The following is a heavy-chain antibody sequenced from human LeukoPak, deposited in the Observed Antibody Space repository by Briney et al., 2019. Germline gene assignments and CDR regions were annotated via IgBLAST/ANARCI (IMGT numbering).Heavy chain of an antibody. Sequence: PGGSLRLSCTASGFTFDDYAMHWVRQAPGKGLEWVSGISGSGDNTYYADSVKGRFTISRDNSKNTLYLQMNSLRAEDTAVYYCAKEEVAQIHNWGQGTLVTVSS. CDR2: ISGSGDNT. CDR1: GFTFDDYA. V-gene: IGHV3-23*01. J-gene: IGHJ4*02. CDR3: AKEEVAQIHN.